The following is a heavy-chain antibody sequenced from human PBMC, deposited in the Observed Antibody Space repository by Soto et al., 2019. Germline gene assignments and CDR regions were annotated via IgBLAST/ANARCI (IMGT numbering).Heavy chain of an antibody. Sequence: GGSLRLSCAASGFTFSSYAMHWVRQAPGKGLEYVSTINRNGDSTYYANSVKGRFTISRDNSKNTLYLQMGSLRAEDMAVYYCARGGSDYYFDYWGQGTLVTVSS. CDR2: INRNGDST. D-gene: IGHD2-21*02. V-gene: IGHV3-64*01. CDR1: GFTFSSYA. J-gene: IGHJ4*02. CDR3: ARGGSDYYFDY.